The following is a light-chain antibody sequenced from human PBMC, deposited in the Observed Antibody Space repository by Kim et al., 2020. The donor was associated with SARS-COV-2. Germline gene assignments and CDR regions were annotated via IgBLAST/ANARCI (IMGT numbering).Light chain of an antibody. CDR3: QQRSNWPTLYT. J-gene: IGKJ2*01. Sequence: EIVLTQSPATLSLSPGERATLSCRASQSVSSYLAWYQQKPGQAPRLLIYDASNRATGIPARFSGSGSGTDFTLTISSLKPEDVAVYYCQQRSNWPTLYTFGQGTKLEI. CDR2: DAS. CDR1: QSVSSY. V-gene: IGKV3-11*01.